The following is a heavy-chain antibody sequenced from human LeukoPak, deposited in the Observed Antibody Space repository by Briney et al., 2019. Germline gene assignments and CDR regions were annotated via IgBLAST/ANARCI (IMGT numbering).Heavy chain of an antibody. J-gene: IGHJ5*02. Sequence: SETLSLTCTVSGGSISSSSYYWGWIRQPPGKGLEWIGSIYYSGSTYYNPSLKSRVTISVDTSKNQFSLKLSSVTAADTAVYYCARPYLRGTVVNNWFDPWGQGTLVTVSS. CDR1: GGSISSSSYY. D-gene: IGHD4-23*01. CDR2: IYYSGST. V-gene: IGHV4-39*01. CDR3: ARPYLRGTVVNNWFDP.